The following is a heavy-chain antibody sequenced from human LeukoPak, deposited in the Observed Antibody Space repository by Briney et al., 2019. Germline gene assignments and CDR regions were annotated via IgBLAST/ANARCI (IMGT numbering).Heavy chain of an antibody. CDR2: IWYDGSNE. Sequence: PGRSLRLSCAVSGFSFSSYGMHWVRQAPGQGLEWVAVIWYDGSNENYADSVKSRFTISRDNSKNTLYLQMNSLRAEDTAVYFCARGSNSGYSIDSWGQGTLVTVSS. J-gene: IGHJ4*02. D-gene: IGHD3-22*01. V-gene: IGHV3-33*01. CDR1: GFSFSSYG. CDR3: ARGSNSGYSIDS.